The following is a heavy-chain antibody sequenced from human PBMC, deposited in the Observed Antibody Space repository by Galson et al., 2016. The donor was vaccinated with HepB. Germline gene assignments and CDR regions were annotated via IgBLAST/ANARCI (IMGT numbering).Heavy chain of an antibody. Sequence: SLRLSCAASGFTFSSYAMHWVRQAPGKGLEWVAVISYDGTNKYYADSVKGRFTISRDNSKNTLYLQMSSLRAEDTAVYYCARVDGFGEPLYFDYWGQGTLVTVSS. J-gene: IGHJ4*02. CDR2: ISYDGTNK. CDR3: ARVDGFGEPLYFDY. V-gene: IGHV3-30*04. CDR1: GFTFSSYA. D-gene: IGHD3-10*01.